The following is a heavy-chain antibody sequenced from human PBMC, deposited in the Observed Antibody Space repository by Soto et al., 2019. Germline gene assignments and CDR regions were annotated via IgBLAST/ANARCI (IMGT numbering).Heavy chain of an antibody. J-gene: IGHJ4*02. Sequence: GGSLRLSCAASGFTFSSYGMHWVRQAPGKGLEWVAVISYDGSNKYYADSVKGRFTISRDNSKNTLYLQMNSLRAEDTAVYYCAKLGEPITIFGVVIDYWGQGTLVTVSS. CDR2: ISYDGSNK. D-gene: IGHD3-3*01. CDR3: AKLGEPITIFGVVIDY. CDR1: GFTFSSYG. V-gene: IGHV3-30*18.